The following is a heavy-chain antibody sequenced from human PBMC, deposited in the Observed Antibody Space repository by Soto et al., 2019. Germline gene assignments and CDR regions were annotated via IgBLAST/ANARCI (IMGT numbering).Heavy chain of an antibody. CDR2: INPNSGGT. V-gene: IGHV1-2*04. D-gene: IGHD3-16*01. CDR1: GYTFTGYY. CDR3: ARDSGGLYHDAFDI. Sequence: ASVKVSCKASGYTFTGYYMHWVRQAPGQGLEWMGWINPNSGGTNYAQKIQGWVTMTRDTSSSTAYMELSRLRSDDTAVYYCARDSGGLYHDAFDIWGQGTMVTVSS. J-gene: IGHJ3*02.